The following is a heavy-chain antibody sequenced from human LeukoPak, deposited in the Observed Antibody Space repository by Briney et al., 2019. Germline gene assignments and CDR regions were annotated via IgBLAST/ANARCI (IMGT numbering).Heavy chain of an antibody. Sequence: GGSLRLSCAVSGFTFSTFGMHWVRQAPGKGLERVANIWYNGINKYYADSVKGRFTIFRDNSKNTLYLRMNSLTAEDTAVYYCAKGVHSSGWWGTPPRDYLNYWGQGTLVTVSS. D-gene: IGHD6-19*01. J-gene: IGHJ4*02. CDR2: IWYNGINK. CDR1: GFTFSTFG. V-gene: IGHV3-33*06. CDR3: AKGVHSSGWWGTPPRDYLNY.